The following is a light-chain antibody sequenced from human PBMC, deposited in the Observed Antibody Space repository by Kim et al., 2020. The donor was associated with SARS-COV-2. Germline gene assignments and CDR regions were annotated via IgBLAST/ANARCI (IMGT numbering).Light chain of an antibody. CDR1: ASNIGSNT. CDR3: ATWDDSLDVWM. V-gene: IGLV1-44*01. Sequence: QSVLSQPASASGTPGQRVTISCFGSASNIGSNTVNWYQQFPGTAPKLLIDTNNRRPLGVPDRVSGSKSGTSASLAISGLQSEDEADYYCATWDDSLDVWMFGGGTQLTVL. J-gene: IGLJ3*02. CDR2: TNN.